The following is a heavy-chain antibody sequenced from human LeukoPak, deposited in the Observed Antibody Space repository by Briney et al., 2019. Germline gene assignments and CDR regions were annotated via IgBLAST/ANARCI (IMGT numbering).Heavy chain of an antibody. V-gene: IGHV3-23*01. CDR3: ATEQTSSCFFDY. J-gene: IGHJ4*02. D-gene: IGHD6-6*01. CDR1: GFTFTNYA. Sequence: GGSLRLSCAASGFTFTNYAMSWVRQAPGKGLEWVSAISGSGTRTYYADSVKGRFTISRDNSKNTLYLQMNSLRAEDRAVYYCATEQTSSCFFDYWGQGTLVTVSS. CDR2: ISGSGTRT.